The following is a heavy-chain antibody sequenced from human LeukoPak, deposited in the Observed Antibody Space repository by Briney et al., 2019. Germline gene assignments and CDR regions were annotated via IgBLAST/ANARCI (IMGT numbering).Heavy chain of an antibody. J-gene: IGHJ4*02. CDR1: GFSFGSEA. V-gene: IGHV3-23*01. CDR2: ISPGGGTT. CDR3: AKSRSGSANWAPRIFDN. D-gene: IGHD3-10*01. Sequence: PGGSLRLSCVVSGFSFGSEAMSWVRQAPGRGLEWVSSISPGGGTTYCADSVKGRFTISRDNSENTLYVEMNSLRAEDMAIYYCAKSRSGSANWAPRIFDNWGQGTLVSVSS.